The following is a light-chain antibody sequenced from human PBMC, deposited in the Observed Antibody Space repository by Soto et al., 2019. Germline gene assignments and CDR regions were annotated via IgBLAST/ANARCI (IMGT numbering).Light chain of an antibody. CDR2: GNT. J-gene: IGLJ1*01. Sequence: QSVLTQPPSVSGAPGQRVSISCIGSSSNIGARYDVHWYQQLPGTAPKLLIYGNTNRPSGVPDRFSGSKSDTSASLAITGLHAEDEADYYCQSYDASLSGYVFGTGTKLTVL. V-gene: IGLV1-40*01. CDR1: SSNIGARYD. CDR3: QSYDASLSGYV.